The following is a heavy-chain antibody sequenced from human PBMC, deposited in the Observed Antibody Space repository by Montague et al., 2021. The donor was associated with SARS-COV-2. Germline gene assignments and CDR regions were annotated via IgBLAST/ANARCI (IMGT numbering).Heavy chain of an antibody. CDR1: GFSLSTSGMC. CDR3: ARMVTIFSLGGYYYYYDMDV. V-gene: IGHV2-70*01. Sequence: PALVKPTQTLTLTCTFSGFSLSTSGMCVSWIRQPPGKAPEWLALIDWDDDKYYSTSLKTRLTISKDTSKNQVVLTMTNMDPVDTATYYCARMVTIFSLGGYYYYYDMDVWGQGTTVTVSS. D-gene: IGHD3-9*01. J-gene: IGHJ6*02. CDR2: IDWDDDK.